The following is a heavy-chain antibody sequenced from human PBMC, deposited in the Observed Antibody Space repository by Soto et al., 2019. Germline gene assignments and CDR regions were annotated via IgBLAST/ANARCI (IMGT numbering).Heavy chain of an antibody. CDR3: AREDIGYYGMDV. D-gene: IGHD2-15*01. J-gene: IGHJ6*02. CDR2: IWYDGSNK. V-gene: IGHV3-33*01. CDR1: GFTFSSYG. Sequence: QVQLVESGGGVVQPGRSLRLSCAASGFTFSSYGMHWVRQAPGKGLEWVAVIWYDGSNKYYADSVKGRFTISRDNSKNTLYLQMNSLRAEDTAVYYCAREDIGYYGMDVWGQGTTVTVSS.